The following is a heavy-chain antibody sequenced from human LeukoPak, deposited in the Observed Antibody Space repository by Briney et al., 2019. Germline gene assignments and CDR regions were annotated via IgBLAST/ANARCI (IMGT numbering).Heavy chain of an antibody. CDR1: GFTFSSYA. J-gene: IGHJ3*02. CDR3: ARAGPIVVITSRHQDAFDI. Sequence: PGRSLRLSCAASGFTFSSYAMHWVRQAPGKGLEWVAVISYDGSNKYYADSVKGRFTISRDNSKNTLYLQMNSLRAEDTAVYYCARAGPIVVITSRHQDAFDIWGQGTMVTVSS. D-gene: IGHD3-22*01. V-gene: IGHV3-30-3*01. CDR2: ISYDGSNK.